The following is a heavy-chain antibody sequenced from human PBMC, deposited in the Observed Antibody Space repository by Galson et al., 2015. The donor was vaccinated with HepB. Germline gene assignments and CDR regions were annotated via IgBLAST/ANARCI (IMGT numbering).Heavy chain of an antibody. D-gene: IGHD3-3*01. CDR2: IYYSGST. J-gene: IGHJ4*02. CDR3: ARDTYYDFLGRAGGFDY. Sequence: TLSLTCTVSGGSISSGDYYWSWIRQPPGKGLEWIGYIYYSGSTYYNPSLKSRVTISVDTSKNQFSLKLSSVTAADTAVYYCARDTYYDFLGRAGGFDYWGQGTLVTVSS. CDR1: GGSISSGDYY. V-gene: IGHV4-30-4*01.